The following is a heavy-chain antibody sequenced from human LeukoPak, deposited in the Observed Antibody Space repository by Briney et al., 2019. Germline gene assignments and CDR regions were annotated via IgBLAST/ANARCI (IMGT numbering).Heavy chain of an antibody. CDR1: GYTFTSYY. J-gene: IGHJ4*02. D-gene: IGHD3-22*01. CDR2: INPGGGST. CDR3: ARSYYDSSGYSQFDY. V-gene: IGHV1-46*01. Sequence: GASVKVSCKASGYTFTSYYMHWVRQAPGQGLEWMGIINPGGGSTSYAQKFQGRVTMTRDTSTSTVYMELSSLRSEDTAVYYCARSYYDSSGYSQFDYWGQGTLVTVSS.